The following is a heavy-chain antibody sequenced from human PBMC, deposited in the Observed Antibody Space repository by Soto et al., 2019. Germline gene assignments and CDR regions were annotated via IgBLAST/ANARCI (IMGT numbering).Heavy chain of an antibody. CDR1: GYTFTSYY. V-gene: IGHV1-46*01. D-gene: IGHD3-3*01. CDR2: INPSGGST. J-gene: IGHJ6*02. Sequence: ASVRVSCKASGYTFTSYYMHWVRQAPGQGLEWMGIINPSGGSTSYAQKFQGRVTMTRDTSTSTVYMELSSLRSEDTAVYYCERVLARVVTEYYHYGMDVSGQGTTVTVS. CDR3: ERVLARVVTEYYHYGMDV.